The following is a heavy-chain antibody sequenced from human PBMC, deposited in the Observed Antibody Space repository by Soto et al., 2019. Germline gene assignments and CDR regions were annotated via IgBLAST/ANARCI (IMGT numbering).Heavy chain of an antibody. CDR1: GYIFNTYG. Sequence: QVQLVQSGGDVKRPGASVRVSCKASGYIFNTYGISWVRRAPRQGLEWMGWISAYNGHTDYAQKFQGRVTMTTDTSTNTASMALRGLRSDDTAVYYCTRGRTWGARDFDYWGQGTLVTVSS. CDR2: ISAYNGHT. CDR3: TRGRTWGARDFDY. D-gene: IGHD3-16*01. V-gene: IGHV1-18*01. J-gene: IGHJ4*02.